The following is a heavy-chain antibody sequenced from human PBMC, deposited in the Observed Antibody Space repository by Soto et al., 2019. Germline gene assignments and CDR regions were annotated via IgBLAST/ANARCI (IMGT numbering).Heavy chain of an antibody. Sequence: ASVKVSCKASGYTITDYYVHCVRQAPGQVLEWMGWINPNTGGTKFAQRYEGRVTMTREKSISTVYLELSSLRSDDTAVYYCARDWIYCIDSSCHQGAFDVWGQGTMVTVS. V-gene: IGHV1-2*02. D-gene: IGHD2-15*01. CDR2: INPNTGGT. J-gene: IGHJ3*01. CDR3: ARDWIYCIDSSCHQGAFDV. CDR1: GYTITDYY.